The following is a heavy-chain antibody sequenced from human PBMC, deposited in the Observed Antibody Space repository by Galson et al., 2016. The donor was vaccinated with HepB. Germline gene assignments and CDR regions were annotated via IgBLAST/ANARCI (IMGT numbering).Heavy chain of an antibody. CDR3: AKGGHFSFHDY. J-gene: IGHJ4*02. CDR2: ISGRGDET. CDR1: GITSWSSA. Sequence: SLRLSCATSGITSWSSAVTWVRQAPGKGPEWVSTISGRGDETFYTDGVRGRFTISRDHFKSTVYLQMTSLRTEDLAVYFCAKGGHFSFHDYWGQGTLVTVSS. V-gene: IGHV3-23*01. D-gene: IGHD2-21*01.